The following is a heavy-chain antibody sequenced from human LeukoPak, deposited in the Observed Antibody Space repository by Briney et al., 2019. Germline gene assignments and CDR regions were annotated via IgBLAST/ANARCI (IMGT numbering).Heavy chain of an antibody. CDR3: AKADYPTVSCIDD. D-gene: IGHD2-15*01. Sequence: GGSLRLSCAVSGFXFRNHDMTWVRQTPGKGLEWVSSISATGGHTYYADSVQGRFTISRDNSKNTLSLQLNSLRAEDTAVYYCAKADYPTVSCIDDWGQGTLVTVSS. V-gene: IGHV3-23*01. J-gene: IGHJ4*02. CDR1: GFXFRNHD. CDR2: ISATGGHT.